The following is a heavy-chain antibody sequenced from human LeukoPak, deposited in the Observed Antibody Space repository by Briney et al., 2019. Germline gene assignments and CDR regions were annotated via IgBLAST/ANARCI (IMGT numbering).Heavy chain of an antibody. D-gene: IGHD3-22*01. J-gene: IGHJ4*02. CDR2: IRQDGSEK. Sequence: PGGSLRLSCAASGFTFSSYWMSWVRQAPGKGLEWVATIRQDGSEKYYVDSVKGRFTIFRDNAKNSLYLQMSSLRADDTAVYYCARDSPTSMIVNGFFASWGLGTQVTVSS. CDR1: GFTFSSYW. V-gene: IGHV3-7*01. CDR3: ARDSPTSMIVNGFFAS.